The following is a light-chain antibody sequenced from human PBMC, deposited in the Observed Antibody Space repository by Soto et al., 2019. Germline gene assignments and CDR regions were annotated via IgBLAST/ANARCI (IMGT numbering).Light chain of an antibody. V-gene: IGLV1-36*01. CDR3: AAWDDSLNGWV. Sequence: QSVLTQPPSVSEAPRQRVTISCSGSSSNIGNNVVNSFQQVPGKAPKLLIYYDDRLPSGVSDRFSGSKSGTSASLAISGLQSEDEADYYCAAWDDSLNGWVFGGGTKLTVL. CDR1: SSNIGNNV. CDR2: YDD. J-gene: IGLJ3*02.